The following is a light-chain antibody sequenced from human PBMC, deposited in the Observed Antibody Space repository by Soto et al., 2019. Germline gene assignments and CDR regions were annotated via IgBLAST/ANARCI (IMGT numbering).Light chain of an antibody. CDR2: HVT. CDR3: CSLTTSHTYV. CDR1: SSDIGHYDY. J-gene: IGLJ1*01. V-gene: IGLV2-14*03. Sequence: QSALAQPASVSGSPGQSITITCTGTSSDIGHYDYVSWYQQHPGKAPKLMIYHVTYRPSGVSNRYSGSKSGNSASLTISGLQADDEADYYCCSLTTSHTYVFGSGTKVTVL.